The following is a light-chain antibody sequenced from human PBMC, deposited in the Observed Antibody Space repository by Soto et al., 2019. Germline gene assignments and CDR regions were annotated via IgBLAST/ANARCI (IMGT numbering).Light chain of an antibody. CDR3: QQYGSSPQT. Sequence: EIVLTQSPGTLSLSPGERATLSCRASQTVSSSYLAWYQQKPGQAPRLLIYGAANRATGNPDRFSGSGSGTDFTVTISRLEPDDFAVYYCQQYGSSPQTFGQGTKLEIK. CDR2: GAA. J-gene: IGKJ2*01. V-gene: IGKV3-20*01. CDR1: QTVSSSY.